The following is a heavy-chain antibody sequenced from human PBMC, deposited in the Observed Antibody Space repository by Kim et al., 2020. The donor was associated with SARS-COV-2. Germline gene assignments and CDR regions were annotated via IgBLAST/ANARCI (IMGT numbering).Heavy chain of an antibody. CDR3: VRDGLSTKWILHC. D-gene: IGHD2-15*01. CDR1: GFNFRSYY. V-gene: IGHV3-7*01. J-gene: IGHJ4*02. CDR2: ISHGGGTT. Sequence: GGSLRLSCTVSGFNFRSYYMAWVRQAPGKGLEWVADISHGGGTTKYLDSVEGRFTISRDDAKNSLYLEMNSLRVEDTAVYYCVRDGLSTKWILHCWGQGTRLSVSS.